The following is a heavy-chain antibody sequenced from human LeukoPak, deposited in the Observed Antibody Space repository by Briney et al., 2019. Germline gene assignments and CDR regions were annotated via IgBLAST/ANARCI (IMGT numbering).Heavy chain of an antibody. CDR3: ARGSSGFWFDP. Sequence: SETLSLTCSVSGGSVSSYYWSWIRQPPGKGLEWIGYIYYSGSTNYNPSLKSRVTISVDTSKNQFSLKLSSVTAADTAVYYCARGSSGFWFDPWGQGTLVTVSS. J-gene: IGHJ5*02. D-gene: IGHD3-22*01. CDR1: GGSVSSYY. CDR2: IYYSGST. V-gene: IGHV4-59*02.